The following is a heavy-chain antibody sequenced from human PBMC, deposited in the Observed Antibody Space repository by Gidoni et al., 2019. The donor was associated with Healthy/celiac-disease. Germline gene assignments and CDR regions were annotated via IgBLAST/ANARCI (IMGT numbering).Heavy chain of an antibody. CDR1: GFTFITYA. CDR3: AKADIVVVVAATPGAFDI. V-gene: IGHV3-23*01. D-gene: IGHD2-15*01. Sequence: EVQLLESGGGLVLPGGSLRLSCAASGFTFITYAMSCVRPAPGKGLEWVSAISGRGGSTYYADSVKGRFTISRDKSKNTLYLQMNSLRAEETAVYYCAKADIVVVVAATPGAFDIWGQGTMVTVSS. J-gene: IGHJ3*02. CDR2: ISGRGGST.